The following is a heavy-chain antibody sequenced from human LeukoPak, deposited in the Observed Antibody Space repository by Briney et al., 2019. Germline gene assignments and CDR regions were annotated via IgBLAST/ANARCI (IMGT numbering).Heavy chain of an antibody. CDR3: ARDLVTGYCSGSYHY. Sequence: ASVKVSCKASGYTFTGYYMHWVRQAPGQGLEWMGWINPNSGGTNYAQKFQGRVTMTRDTSISTAYMELSRLRSDDTAVYYCARDLVTGYCSGSYHYWGQGPLVTVSS. CDR2: INPNSGGT. CDR1: GYTFTGYY. J-gene: IGHJ4*02. D-gene: IGHD6-19*01. V-gene: IGHV1-2*02.